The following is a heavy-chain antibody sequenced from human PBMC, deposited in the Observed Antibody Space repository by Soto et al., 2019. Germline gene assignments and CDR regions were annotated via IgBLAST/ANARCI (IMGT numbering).Heavy chain of an antibody. J-gene: IGHJ4*02. Sequence: ASVKVSCKASGYTFTSYGISWVRQAPGQGLEWMGWISAYNGNTNYAQKLQGRVTMTTDTSTSTAYMELSSLRSEDTAVYYCARTDYYDSSGSQDYWGQGTLVTVSS. CDR3: ARTDYYDSSGSQDY. CDR2: ISAYNGNT. V-gene: IGHV1-18*01. D-gene: IGHD3-22*01. CDR1: GYTFTSYG.